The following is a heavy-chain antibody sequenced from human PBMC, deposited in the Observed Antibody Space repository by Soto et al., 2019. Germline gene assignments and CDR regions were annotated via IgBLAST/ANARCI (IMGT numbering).Heavy chain of an antibody. Sequence: GGSLRLSCAASGFTFSSYAMSWIRQAPGKGLEWVSAISGSGGSTYYADSVKGRFTISRDNSKNTLYLQMNSLRAEDTAVYYCAKDNHYDFWSGYLFDPWGQGTLVTVYS. CDR2: ISGSGGST. CDR1: GFTFSSYA. D-gene: IGHD3-3*01. CDR3: AKDNHYDFWSGYLFDP. J-gene: IGHJ5*02. V-gene: IGHV3-23*01.